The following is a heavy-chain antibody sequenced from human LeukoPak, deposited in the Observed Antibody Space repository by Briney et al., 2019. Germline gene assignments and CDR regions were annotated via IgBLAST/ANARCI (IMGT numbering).Heavy chain of an antibody. CDR1: GGTFSSYA. D-gene: IGHD2-2*02. Sequence: GASVKVSCKASGGTFSSYAISWVRQAPGQGLEWMGGIIPIFGTANYAQKFQGRVTITADESTSTAYMELSSLRSEDTAVYYCARVRRGPGYCSSTSCYSAFDYWGQRTLVTVSS. CDR3: ARVRRGPGYCSSTSCYSAFDY. CDR2: IIPIFGTA. V-gene: IGHV1-69*13. J-gene: IGHJ4*02.